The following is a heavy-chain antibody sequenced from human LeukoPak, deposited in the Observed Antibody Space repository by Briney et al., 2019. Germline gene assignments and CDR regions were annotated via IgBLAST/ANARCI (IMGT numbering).Heavy chain of an antibody. V-gene: IGHV4-61*02. CDR1: GGSISSGSYY. D-gene: IGHD6-19*01. CDR3: ARDQYSSGWGIGNN. CDR2: IYTSGST. Sequence: SETLSLTCTVSGGSISSGSYYWSWIRQPAGKGLEWIGRIYTSGSTNYNPSLKSRVTISVDTSKNQFSLKLSSVTAADTAVYYCARDQYSSGWGIGNNWGQGTLVTVSS. J-gene: IGHJ4*02.